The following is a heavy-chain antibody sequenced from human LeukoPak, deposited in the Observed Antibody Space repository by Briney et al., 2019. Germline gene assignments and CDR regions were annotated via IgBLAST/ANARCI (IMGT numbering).Heavy chain of an antibody. J-gene: IGHJ4*02. D-gene: IGHD3-9*01. CDR3: ARRSDYDTEDY. Sequence: GASVKVSCKASGYTFTGYYLHWVRQAPGQGLEWMGWINPNSGGTTYAQNFRGRVTMTRDTSINTAYMELTRLTSDDTAVYYCARRSDYDTEDYWGQGTLVTVSS. CDR2: INPNSGGT. CDR1: GYTFTGYY. V-gene: IGHV1-2*02.